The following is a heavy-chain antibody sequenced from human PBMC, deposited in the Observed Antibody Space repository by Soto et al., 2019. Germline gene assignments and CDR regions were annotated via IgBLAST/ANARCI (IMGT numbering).Heavy chain of an antibody. Sequence: EVQLVESGGGLVQPGGSLRLSCAASGFTFSSYWMHWVRQAPGKGLVWVSRINSDGSSTSYAESVKGRFTISRDNAKNTLYLQMNSLRAEDTAVYYCARDRIAAAGDWFDPWGQGTLVTVSS. CDR2: INSDGSST. CDR3: ARDRIAAAGDWFDP. V-gene: IGHV3-74*01. D-gene: IGHD6-13*01. J-gene: IGHJ5*02. CDR1: GFTFSSYW.